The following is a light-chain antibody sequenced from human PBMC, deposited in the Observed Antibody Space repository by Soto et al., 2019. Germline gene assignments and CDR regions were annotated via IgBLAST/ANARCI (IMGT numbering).Light chain of an antibody. CDR1: QGISSY. Sequence: DIQLTQSPSFLSASVGDRVTITCRASQGISSYLVWYQQRPGKAPKLLIYAASTLQSGVPSRFGGSGSGTEFTLTISSLQPEDFATYYCQQLNSYPITFGLGTRLEIK. J-gene: IGKJ5*01. CDR3: QQLNSYPIT. V-gene: IGKV1-9*01. CDR2: AAS.